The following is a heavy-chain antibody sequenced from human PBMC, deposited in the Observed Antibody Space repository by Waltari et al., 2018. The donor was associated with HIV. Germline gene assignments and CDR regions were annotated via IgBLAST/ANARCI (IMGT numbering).Heavy chain of an antibody. CDR2: ITRYTANT. J-gene: IGHJ4*02. D-gene: IGHD3-16*02. CDR3: TRGNIWGSYRYFDY. Sequence: QIRLFQSDHAVPKPVASVPISCRPSGYPFLNYHVTWVRQSLGQRLDWMGGITRYTANTNYTRESQGRVTLTTDAAAATAYLELRDLRPDDTAMYFCTRGNIWGSYRYFDYWGPGTLVTVS. CDR1: GYPFLNYH. V-gene: IGHV1-18*01.